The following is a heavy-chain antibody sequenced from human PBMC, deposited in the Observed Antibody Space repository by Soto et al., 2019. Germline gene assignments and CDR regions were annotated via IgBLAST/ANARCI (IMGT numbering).Heavy chain of an antibody. CDR3: ARDDEIGVVTAPPYYYGMDV. J-gene: IGHJ6*02. CDR2: IIPILGIA. D-gene: IGHD2-21*02. V-gene: IGHV1-69*08. Sequence: QVQLVQSGAEVKKPGSSVKVSCKASGGTFSSYTISWVRQAPGQGLEWMGRIIPILGIANYAQKFQGRVTITADKSTSTAYMELSSLRSEDTAVYYCARDDEIGVVTAPPYYYGMDVWGQGTTVTVSS. CDR1: GGTFSSYT.